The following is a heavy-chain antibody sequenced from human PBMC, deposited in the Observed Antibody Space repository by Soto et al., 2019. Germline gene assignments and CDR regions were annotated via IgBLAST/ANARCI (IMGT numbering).Heavy chain of an antibody. J-gene: IGHJ4*02. D-gene: IGHD3-22*01. CDR1: GYTFTSYA. V-gene: IGHV1-3*01. CDR2: INAGNGNT. Sequence: ASVKVSCTASGYTFTSYAMHWVRQAPGQRLEWMGWINAGNGNTKYSQKFQGRVTITRDTSASTAYMELSSLRSEDTAVYYCATGPDYYDSSGYYLDYWGQGTLVTVSS. CDR3: ATGPDYYDSSGYYLDY.